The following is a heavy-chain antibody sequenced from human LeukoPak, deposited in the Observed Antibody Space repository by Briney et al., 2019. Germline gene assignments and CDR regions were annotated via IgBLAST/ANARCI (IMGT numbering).Heavy chain of an antibody. Sequence: TSETLSLTCAVYGGSFSGYSWSWIRRPPGKGLEWIGEINHSGSTNYNPSLKRRVTISVDTSKNQVSLKMASLTAADTATYFCARVLSVGERLQLPARGYYYYYYMDVWGKGTTVTVSS. J-gene: IGHJ6*03. CDR1: GGSFSGYS. V-gene: IGHV4-34*01. D-gene: IGHD5-24*01. CDR2: INHSGST. CDR3: ARVLSVGERLQLPARGYYYYYYMDV.